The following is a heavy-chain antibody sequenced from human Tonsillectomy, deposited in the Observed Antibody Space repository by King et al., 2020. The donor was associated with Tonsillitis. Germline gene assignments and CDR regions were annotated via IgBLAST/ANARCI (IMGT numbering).Heavy chain of an antibody. D-gene: IGHD2-2*01. CDR3: ARALRYCSNTSCYPWFDP. Sequence: QLQESGPGLVQPSETLSLTCTVSGASISGYYWSWIRQPPGKGLEWIGSIYISGSTNYNPSLKSRVTISLDTSKNQLAPKLTSVTASDTAMYYCARALRYCSNTSCYPWFDPWGQGTLVTVSS. V-gene: IGHV4-59*01. CDR1: GASISGYY. J-gene: IGHJ5*02. CDR2: IYISGST.